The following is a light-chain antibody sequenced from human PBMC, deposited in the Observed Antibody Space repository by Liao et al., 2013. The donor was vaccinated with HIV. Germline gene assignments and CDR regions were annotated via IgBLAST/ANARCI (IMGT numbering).Light chain of an antibody. V-gene: IGLV3-1*01. CDR2: QDS. CDR3: QAWDSRADVV. J-gene: IGLJ2*01. Sequence: SDELTQPSSVSVSPGQTASITCSGDELGYKYASWYQQRPGQSPVVVIYQDSKRPLGIPERFFGSNSGNTATLTISGTQAIDEADYFCQAWDSRADVVFGGGTKLTVL. CDR1: ELGYKY.